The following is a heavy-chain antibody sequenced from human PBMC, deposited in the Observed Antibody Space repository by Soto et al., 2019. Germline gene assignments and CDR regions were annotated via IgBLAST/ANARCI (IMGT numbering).Heavy chain of an antibody. CDR1: EFTFSSDC. J-gene: IGHJ6*02. Sequence: QVQLVESGGGVVQPGGSLRLSCTASEFTFSSDCIHLVRQTPGRGLEWGTLISYDGSNLYYVDSVKGRFTVSRDNSKNTVYLQMNSLRLEDTAVYYCAKERRSSGYDHGKHFYYSYGMDGWGQGTTVTVSS. D-gene: IGHD5-12*01. CDR3: AKERRSSGYDHGKHFYYSYGMDG. CDR2: ISYDGSNL. V-gene: IGHV3-30*18.